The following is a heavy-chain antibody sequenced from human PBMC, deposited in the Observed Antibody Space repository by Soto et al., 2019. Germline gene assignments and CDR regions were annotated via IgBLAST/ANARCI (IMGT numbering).Heavy chain of an antibody. Sequence: PSETLSLTCTVSGGSISSYYWSWIRQPPGKGLEWIGYIYYSGSTNYNPSLKSRVTISVDTSKNQFSLKLSSVTAADTAVYYCAREGPTDSGYDRYYYYGMDAWGQGTTVTVSS. CDR3: AREGPTDSGYDRYYYYGMDA. J-gene: IGHJ6*02. CDR2: IYYSGST. V-gene: IGHV4-59*01. CDR1: GGSISSYY. D-gene: IGHD5-12*01.